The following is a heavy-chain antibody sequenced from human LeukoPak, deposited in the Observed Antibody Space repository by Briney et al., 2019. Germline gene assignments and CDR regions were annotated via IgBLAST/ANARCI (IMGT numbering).Heavy chain of an antibody. CDR1: GGSFSGYY. CDR2: INHSGGT. Sequence: SETLSLTCAVYGGSFSGYYWSWIRQPPGKGLEWIGEINHSGGTNYNPSLKSRVTISVVTSKNQFSLKLSSVTAADTAVYYCARGRSVYYDFWSGYCPYFDYWGQGTLVTVSS. J-gene: IGHJ4*02. D-gene: IGHD3-3*01. CDR3: ARGRSVYYDFWSGYCPYFDY. V-gene: IGHV4-34*01.